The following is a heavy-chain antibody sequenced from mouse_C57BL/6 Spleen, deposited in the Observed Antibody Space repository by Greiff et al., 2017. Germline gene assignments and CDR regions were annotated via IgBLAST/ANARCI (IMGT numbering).Heavy chain of an antibody. D-gene: IGHD3-1*01. CDR3: ARSSSAGDY. V-gene: IGHV1-26*01. J-gene: IGHJ2*01. CDR2: INPNNGGT. Sequence: VQLQQSGPELVKPGASVKISCKASGYTFTDYYMNWVKQSHGKSLEWIGDINPNNGGTSYNQKFKGKATLTVDKSSSTAYMELRSLTSECSAVYYCARSSSAGDYWGQGTTLTVSS. CDR1: GYTFTDYY.